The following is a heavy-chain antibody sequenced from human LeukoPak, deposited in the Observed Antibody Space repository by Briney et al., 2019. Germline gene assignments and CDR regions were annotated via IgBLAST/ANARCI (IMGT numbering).Heavy chain of an antibody. V-gene: IGHV5-51*01. D-gene: IGHD6-19*01. CDR3: ARLGDSSGWQHYYYYGMDV. CDR1: GYTLTELS. CDR2: IYPGDSDT. Sequence: KVSCKVSGYTLTELSMHWVRQMPGKGLEWMGIIYPGDSDTRYSPSFQGQVTISADKSISTAYLQWSSLKASDTAMYYCARLGDSSGWQHYYYYGMDVWGQGTTVTVSS. J-gene: IGHJ6*02.